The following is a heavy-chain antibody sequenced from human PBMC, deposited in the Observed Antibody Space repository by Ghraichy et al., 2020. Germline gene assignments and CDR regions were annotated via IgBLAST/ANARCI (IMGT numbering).Heavy chain of an antibody. J-gene: IGHJ4*02. CDR2: IYPSGIT. CDR1: GGSMSNTY. Sequence: SETLSLTCTVSGGSMSNTYWNWIRQTAGKGLEWIGRIYPSGITNYNPSLKSRLTMSIDTSNNQFSLKLSSVTAADTAVYYCARDLGNGINIDYWGQGTLVTVSS. V-gene: IGHV4-4*07. CDR3: ARDLGNGINIDY. D-gene: IGHD2-8*01.